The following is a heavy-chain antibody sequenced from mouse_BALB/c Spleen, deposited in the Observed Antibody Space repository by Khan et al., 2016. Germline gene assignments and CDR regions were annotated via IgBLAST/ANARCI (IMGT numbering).Heavy chain of an antibody. J-gene: IGHJ2*01. CDR1: GYSITSGYG. Sequence: VQLKESGPGLVKPSQSLSLTCTVTGYSITSGYGWNWIRQFPGNKLEWMGYISYSGSTNYNPSLKSRISITRDTSKNQFFLQLNSVTTEDIASYYCARTASIKYWGRGTTLTVSS. CDR3: ARTASIKY. V-gene: IGHV3-2*02. D-gene: IGHD1-2*01. CDR2: ISYSGST.